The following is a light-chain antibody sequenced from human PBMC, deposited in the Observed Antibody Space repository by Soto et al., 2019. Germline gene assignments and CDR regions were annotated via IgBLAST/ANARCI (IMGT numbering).Light chain of an antibody. CDR3: QRYDNWPLT. Sequence: EIVMTQSPATLSVSPGESATLSCRASQSISGNLAWYQQKPGLSPRILIYHKSTRATGVPARLSGSGSGTEFYLTISRLQSEDSAVYYCQRYDNWPLTCGGGTKVDIK. V-gene: IGKV3-15*01. CDR2: HKS. CDR1: QSISGN. J-gene: IGKJ4*01.